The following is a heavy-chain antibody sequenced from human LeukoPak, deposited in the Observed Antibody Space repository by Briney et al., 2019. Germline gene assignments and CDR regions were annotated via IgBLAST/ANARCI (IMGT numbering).Heavy chain of an antibody. CDR2: SASEGSST. D-gene: IGHD3-16*01. J-gene: IGHJ4*02. V-gene: IGHV3-74*01. Sequence: PGGSLRLSCAASGFTFGGDWGNWVRQAPGKVLVWVSRSASEGSSTTYADWVRGRGGISRDNAKNTRYLQMNTLRLEDTAVHYCPKDRANWAIDGWGQRPQVTVSS. CDR3: PKDRANWAIDG. CDR1: GFTFGGDW.